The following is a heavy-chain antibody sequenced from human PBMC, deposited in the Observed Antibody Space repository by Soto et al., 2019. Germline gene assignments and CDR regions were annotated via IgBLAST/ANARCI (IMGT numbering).Heavy chain of an antibody. CDR1: GFSLSTHS. D-gene: IGHD3-10*01. J-gene: IGHJ3*02. CDR2: ISTSGVDI. CDR3: ARDGGGWGGGFCVLDM. Sequence: EVQVVESGGGLVQPGGSLRLSCAASGFSLSTHSFNWVRQAPGKGLEWISFISTSGVDIYYADSVKGRFTISRDTAKNSVYLEVGRLRVEETAVYYCARDGGGWGGGFCVLDMWGQGTMVTVSS. V-gene: IGHV3-48*01.